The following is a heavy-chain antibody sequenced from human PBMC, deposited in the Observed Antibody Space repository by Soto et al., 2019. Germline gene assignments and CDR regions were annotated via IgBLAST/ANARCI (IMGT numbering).Heavy chain of an antibody. J-gene: IGHJ5*01. V-gene: IGHV1-2*02. Sequence: ASGKVSCNASGYTFTENQIHWLRRAPGQRLQWLGRIDPKSGDTTFAPTFQGRVTMTRDTSTNTAYLELTRLTSDDTAIYYCARRHLIDSILWCFDPWGLVTLVPVSS. CDR1: GYTFTENQ. CDR3: ARRHLIDSILWCFDP. CDR2: IDPKSGDT. D-gene: IGHD2-21*01.